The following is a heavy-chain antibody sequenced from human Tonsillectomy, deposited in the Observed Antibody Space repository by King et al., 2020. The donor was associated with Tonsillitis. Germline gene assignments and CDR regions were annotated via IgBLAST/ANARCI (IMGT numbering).Heavy chain of an antibody. V-gene: IGHV3-30-3*01. J-gene: IGHJ6*02. CDR2: ISYDGSNK. D-gene: IGHD6-19*01. CDR1: GFTFSSYA. CDR3: ARVLSSRGWYGGGYYYYGMDV. Sequence: MQLVQSGGGVVQPGRSLRLSCAASGFTFSSYAMHWVRQAPGKGLEWVAVISYDGSNKYYADSVKGRFTISRDNSKNTLYLQMNSLRAEDTAVYYCARVLSSRGWYGGGYYYYGMDVWGQGTTVTVSS.